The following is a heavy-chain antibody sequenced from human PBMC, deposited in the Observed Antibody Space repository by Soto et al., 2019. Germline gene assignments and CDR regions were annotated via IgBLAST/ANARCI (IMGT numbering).Heavy chain of an antibody. D-gene: IGHD3-10*01. CDR3: VKDRAIDY. Sequence: GGSLRLSCSASGFTFNSLAMHWVRQAPGKGLQYVASISHNGATTYYADSVKGRFIISRDNSKNSLFLQMSSLTIEDTAVYYCVKDRAIDYWGKGTLVTVSS. J-gene: IGHJ4*01. CDR2: ISHNGATT. V-gene: IGHV3-64D*08. CDR1: GFTFNSLA.